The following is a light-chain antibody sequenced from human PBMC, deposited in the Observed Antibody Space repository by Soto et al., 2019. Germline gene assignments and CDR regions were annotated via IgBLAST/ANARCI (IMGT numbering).Light chain of an antibody. Sequence: QSVLTQSPSTPGTPGQRVTISCSGSSSNIGGNLVNWYQQIPGTAPKLLIYNNNQRPSGVPDRFSGSKSGTSASLAISGLQSEDEADYYCAVWDDSLNGVLFGGGTKLTVL. CDR3: AVWDDSLNGVL. V-gene: IGLV1-44*01. J-gene: IGLJ2*01. CDR2: NNN. CDR1: SSNIGGNL.